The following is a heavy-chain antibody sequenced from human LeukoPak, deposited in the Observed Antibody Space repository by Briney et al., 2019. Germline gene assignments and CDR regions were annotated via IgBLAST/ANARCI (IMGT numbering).Heavy chain of an antibody. CDR2: INHSGST. CDR3: AGAAEAAGLHGFFY. D-gene: IGHD6-13*01. J-gene: IGHJ4*02. V-gene: IGHV4-34*01. Sequence: PSETLTLTCAVYGGSFSGYYWSWIRQPPGKGLEWIGEINHSGSTNYNPSLKSRVTISVDTSKNQFSLKLSSVTAADTAVYYCAGAAEAAGLHGFFYWGQGTLVTVSS. CDR1: GGSFSGYY.